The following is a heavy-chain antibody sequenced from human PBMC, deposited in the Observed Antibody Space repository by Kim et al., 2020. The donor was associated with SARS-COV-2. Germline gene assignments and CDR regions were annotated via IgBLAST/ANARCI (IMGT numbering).Heavy chain of an antibody. CDR1: GGSFSGYY. J-gene: IGHJ6*03. CDR2: INHSGST. V-gene: IGHV4-34*01. D-gene: IGHD6-13*01. Sequence: SETLSLTCAVYGGSFSGYYWSWIRQPPGKGLEWIGEINHSGSTNYNPSLKSRVTISVDTSKNQFSLKLSSVTAADTAVYYCARKQQPRRGYMDVWGKGTTVTVSS. CDR3: ARKQQPRRGYMDV.